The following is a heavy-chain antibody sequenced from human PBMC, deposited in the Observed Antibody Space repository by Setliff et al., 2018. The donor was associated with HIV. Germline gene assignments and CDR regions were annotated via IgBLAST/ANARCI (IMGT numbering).Heavy chain of an antibody. J-gene: IGHJ5*02. D-gene: IGHD6-13*01. CDR3: VAATTEGFDP. V-gene: IGHV3-73*01. CDR2: IRSKASAYAT. Sequence: RGESLKISCAASGFTFSASAIHWVRQASGKGPEWVGHIRSKASAYATASAASVKGRFTVSRDDSSDTAYLHMSNLKSEDTAVYYCVAATTEGFDPWGQGTLVTVSS. CDR1: GFTFSASA.